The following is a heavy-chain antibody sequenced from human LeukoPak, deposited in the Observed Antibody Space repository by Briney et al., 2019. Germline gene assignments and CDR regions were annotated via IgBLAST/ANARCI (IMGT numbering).Heavy chain of an antibody. V-gene: IGHV3-48*03. CDR3: ARGYTAMARLLFDY. D-gene: IGHD5-18*01. J-gene: IGHJ4*02. CDR1: GFTFSSYE. CDR2: ISSSGSTI. Sequence: PGGSLRLSCAASGFTFSSYEMNWVRQAPGKGLEWVSYISSSGSTIYYADSVKGRFTISRDNAKNSLYLQMNSLRAEDTAVYYCARGYTAMARLLFDYWGQGTLVTVSS.